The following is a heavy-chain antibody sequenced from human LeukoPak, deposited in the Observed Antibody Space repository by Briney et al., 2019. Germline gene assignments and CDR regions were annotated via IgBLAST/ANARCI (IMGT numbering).Heavy chain of an antibody. CDR1: GYTFTAYY. CDR2: ISAYNGNT. CDR3: ARDRGSLAVSDSRTSDY. D-gene: IGHD6-19*01. J-gene: IGHJ4*02. V-gene: IGHV1-18*04. Sequence: ASVKVSCEASGYTFTAYYVHWVRQAPGQGLEWMGWISAYNGNTNYAQKFQDRVSMTTDTSTRTASLELGSLRSDDTAVYYCARDRGSLAVSDSRTSDYWGQGTLVTVSS.